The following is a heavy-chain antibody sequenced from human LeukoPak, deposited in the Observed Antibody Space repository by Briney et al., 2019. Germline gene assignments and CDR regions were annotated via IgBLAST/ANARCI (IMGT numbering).Heavy chain of an antibody. CDR2: IIPIFGTA. CDR1: GYTFTSYA. CDR3: ARVYYYDSSGYNPNVPFDY. J-gene: IGHJ4*02. D-gene: IGHD3-22*01. Sequence: SVKVSCKASGYTFTSYAMNWVRQAPGQGLEWMGGIIPIFGTANYAQKFQGRVTITADESTSTAYMELSSLRSEDTAVYYCARVYYYDSSGYNPNVPFDYWGQGTLVTVSS. V-gene: IGHV1-69*13.